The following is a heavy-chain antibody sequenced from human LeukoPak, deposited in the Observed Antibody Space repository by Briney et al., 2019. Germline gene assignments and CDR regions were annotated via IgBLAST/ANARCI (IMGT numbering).Heavy chain of an antibody. D-gene: IGHD2-2*01. CDR3: ARGRGSTTRHYYYGMDV. CDR2: ISSSSSYI. J-gene: IGHJ6*02. Sequence: GGSLRLSCAASGFTFSSYAMSWVRQAPGKGLEWVSSISSSSSYIYYADSVKGRFTISRDNAKNSLYLQMNSLRAEDTAVYYCARGRGSTTRHYYYGMDVWGQGTTVTVSS. CDR1: GFTFSSYA. V-gene: IGHV3-21*01.